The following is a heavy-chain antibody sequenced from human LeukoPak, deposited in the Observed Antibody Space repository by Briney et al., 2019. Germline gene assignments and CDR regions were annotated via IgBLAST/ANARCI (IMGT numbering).Heavy chain of an antibody. J-gene: IGHJ4*02. Sequence: PGGSLRLSCAASEFIFSGYWMNWVRQAPGKGLEWVANIKQDGSEKQYVDSVRGRFTISRDNAKNSLYLQMNSLRVEDTAVYYCARWGLAYTIDFWGQGTLVTVSS. V-gene: IGHV3-7*01. CDR2: IKQDGSEK. D-gene: IGHD2-21*01. CDR1: EFIFSGYW. CDR3: ARWGLAYTIDF.